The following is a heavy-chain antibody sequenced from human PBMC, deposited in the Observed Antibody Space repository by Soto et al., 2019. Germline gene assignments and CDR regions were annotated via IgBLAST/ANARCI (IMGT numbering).Heavy chain of an antibody. V-gene: IGHV1-69*12. CDR1: GANFSTYA. D-gene: IGHD2-15*01. CDR3: ARVVSGARDAFDI. Sequence: QVPLVQSGAEVKRPGSSVRVSCKASGANFSTYAIDWVRQAPGQGLEWMGAIIPLYPSTNYARKFQGRVTITADQSTTTVYMQLDSLRSEETAIYYCARVVSGARDAFDIWGQGTLVTVSS. J-gene: IGHJ3*02. CDR2: IIPLYPST.